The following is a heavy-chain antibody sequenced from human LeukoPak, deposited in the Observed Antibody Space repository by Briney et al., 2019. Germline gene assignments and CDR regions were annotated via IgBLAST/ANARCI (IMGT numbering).Heavy chain of an antibody. J-gene: IGHJ4*02. CDR3: AREVRSYSSSWSSPASDY. CDR1: GFTFSSYG. V-gene: IGHV3-33*01. Sequence: PGRSLRLSCAASGFTFSSYGMHWVRQAPGKGLEWVAVIWYDGSNKYYADSVKGRFTISRDNSKNTLYLQMNSLRAEDTAVYYCAREVRSYSSSWSSPASDYWGQGTLVTVSS. D-gene: IGHD6-13*01. CDR2: IWYDGSNK.